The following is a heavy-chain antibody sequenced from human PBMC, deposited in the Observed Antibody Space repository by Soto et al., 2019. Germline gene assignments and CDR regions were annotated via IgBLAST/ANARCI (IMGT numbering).Heavy chain of an antibody. Sequence: ASVKVSCKASGYTFTSYDINWVRQATGQGLEWMGWMNPNSGNTGYAQKFQGRVTMTRNTSISTAYMELSSLRSEDTAVYYCARGFLDCSSTSCSGGWFDPWGQGTLVTVSS. D-gene: IGHD2-2*01. CDR3: ARGFLDCSSTSCSGGWFDP. CDR2: MNPNSGNT. CDR1: GYTFTSYD. V-gene: IGHV1-8*01. J-gene: IGHJ5*02.